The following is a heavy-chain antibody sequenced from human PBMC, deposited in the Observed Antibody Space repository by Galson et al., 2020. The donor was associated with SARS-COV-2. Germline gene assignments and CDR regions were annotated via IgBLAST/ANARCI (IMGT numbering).Heavy chain of an antibody. CDR2: ISSISSYT. V-gene: IGHV3-11*06. CDR1: GFTFSDYY. J-gene: IGHJ6*02. Sequence: GESLKISCAASGFTFSDYYMSWIRQAPGKGLEWVSYISSISSYTNYADSVKGRFTISRDNSKNTLFLQMNSLRAEDTAVYYCARGKGSGMDVWGQGTTVTVSS. CDR3: ARGKGSGMDV.